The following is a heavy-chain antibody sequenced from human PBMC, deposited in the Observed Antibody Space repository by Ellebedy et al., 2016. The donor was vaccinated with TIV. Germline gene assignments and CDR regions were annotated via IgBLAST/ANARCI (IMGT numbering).Heavy chain of an antibody. CDR2: IYYSGSA. CDR3: ARPKRSAIIAYPFDL. J-gene: IGHJ3*01. D-gene: IGHD6-13*01. CDR1: NYSINRGYY. Sequence: MPGGSLRLSCTVSNYSINRGYYWGWIRQLPEKGLEWIGSIYYSGSAYYNPSLRSRVTISIDTSRNQFSLNVRSVTAADTGVYYCARPKRSAIIAYPFDLWGQGTMVTVSS. V-gene: IGHV4-38-2*02.